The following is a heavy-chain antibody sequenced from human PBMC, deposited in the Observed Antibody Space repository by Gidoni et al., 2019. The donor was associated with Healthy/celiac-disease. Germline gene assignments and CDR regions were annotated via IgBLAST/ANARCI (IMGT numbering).Heavy chain of an antibody. D-gene: IGHD6-13*01. J-gene: IGHJ6*02. CDR1: GGSISSGGYY. V-gene: IGHV4-31*03. CDR3: ARALAAAAPGGYYYYGMDV. CDR2: IYYSGST. Sequence: QVQLQESGPGLVKPSQTLSLTCTFSGGSISSGGYYWSWIRQHPGKGLEWIGYIYYSGSTYYNPSLKSRVTISVDTSKNQFSLKLSSVTAADTAVYYCARALAAAAPGGYYYYGMDVWGQGTTVTVSS.